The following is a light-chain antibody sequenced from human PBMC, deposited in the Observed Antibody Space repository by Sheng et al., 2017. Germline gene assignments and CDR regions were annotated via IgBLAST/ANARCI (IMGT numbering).Light chain of an antibody. CDR3: SSYTGSSAWL. Sequence: QSALTQPASVSGSPGQSITISCTGTISDIGGYNYVSWYQQHPGKAPKLMIYDVDNRPSGVSNRFSGSKSGNTASLTISGLQAEDEADYYCSSYTGSSAWLFGGGTKLTVL. V-gene: IGLV2-14*03. J-gene: IGLJ3*02. CDR1: ISDIGGYNY. CDR2: DVD.